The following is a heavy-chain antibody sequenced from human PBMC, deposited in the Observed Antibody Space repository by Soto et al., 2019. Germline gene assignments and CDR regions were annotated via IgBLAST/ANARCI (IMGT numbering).Heavy chain of an antibody. V-gene: IGHV4-59*01. Sequence: LSLTCTVSGGSIISDYWSWIRQPPGNGLEWIGYIYYSGSTNYNPSLKSRVTISVDTSKNQFSLKLSSVTAADTAVYYCARTTSSSGWFDPAADAFDIWGQGTMV. D-gene: IGHD6-19*01. J-gene: IGHJ3*02. CDR2: IYYSGST. CDR1: GGSIISDY. CDR3: ARTTSSSGWFDPAADAFDI.